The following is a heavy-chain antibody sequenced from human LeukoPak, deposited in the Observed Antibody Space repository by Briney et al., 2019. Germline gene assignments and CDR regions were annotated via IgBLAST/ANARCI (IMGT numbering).Heavy chain of an antibody. Sequence: SVKVSCKASVGTFSSYAISWVRQAPGQGLEWVGRIIPIFGTANYAQKFQGRVTITTHESTSTAYMELSRLRSEDPAVYYCVLERSWNYIARLGITAFDPWGQGTLVTVSS. J-gene: IGHJ5*02. CDR1: VGTFSSYA. CDR3: VLERSWNYIARLGITAFDP. D-gene: IGHD1-7*01. V-gene: IGHV1-69*05. CDR2: IIPIFGTA.